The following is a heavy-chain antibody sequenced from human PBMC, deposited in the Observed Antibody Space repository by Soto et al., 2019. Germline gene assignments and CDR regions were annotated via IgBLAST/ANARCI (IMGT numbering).Heavy chain of an antibody. CDR3: ARMRSDYDSSGLDY. CDR1: GFSLSTSGMR. V-gene: IGHV2-70*04. D-gene: IGHD3-22*01. J-gene: IGHJ4*02. Sequence: SGPTLVNPTETLTLTCTFSGFSLSTSGMRVSWIRQAPGKALEWLARIDWDEDRFYSTSLKTRLTISKDTSKNQVVLTMTKMDPVDTATYYFARMRSDYDSSGLDYWGQGILVTVSS. CDR2: IDWDEDR.